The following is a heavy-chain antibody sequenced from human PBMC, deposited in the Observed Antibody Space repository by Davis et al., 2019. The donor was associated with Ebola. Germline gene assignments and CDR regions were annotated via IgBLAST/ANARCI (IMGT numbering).Heavy chain of an antibody. CDR1: GGSLRNYY. CDR3: ARRWELLTYPFDY. D-gene: IGHD1-26*01. J-gene: IGHJ4*02. CDR2: IKYGGDT. V-gene: IGHV4-34*01. Sequence: SETLSLTCAVYGGSLRNYYYSWIRQSPGKGLEWIGEIKYGGDTNYNPSLKSRVTISVDTSKNQFSLKLSSVTAADTAVYYCARRWELLTYPFDYWGQGTLVTVSS.